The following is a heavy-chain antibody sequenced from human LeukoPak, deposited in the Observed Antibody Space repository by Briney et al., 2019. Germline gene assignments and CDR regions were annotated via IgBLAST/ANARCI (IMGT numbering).Heavy chain of an antibody. D-gene: IGHD6-13*01. J-gene: IGHJ5*02. Sequence: HPGGSLRLSCAASGFTFSSYWMSWVRQAPGKGLEWVANIKQDGSEKYYVDSVKGRFTISRDNAKNSLYLQMNSLRAEDTAVYYCARDSSSSWYFWFDPWGQGTLVTVSS. CDR2: IKQDGSEK. CDR1: GFTFSSYW. V-gene: IGHV3-7*01. CDR3: ARDSSSSWYFWFDP.